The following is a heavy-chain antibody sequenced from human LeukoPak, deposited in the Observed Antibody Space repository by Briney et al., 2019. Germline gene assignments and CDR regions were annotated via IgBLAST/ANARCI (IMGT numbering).Heavy chain of an antibody. D-gene: IGHD3-22*01. V-gene: IGHV4-61*02. CDR2: IYTSGST. CDR3: ARDRYYYDSSGYYHLDY. J-gene: IGHJ4*02. CDR1: GGSISSGSYY. Sequence: SQTLSLTCTVSGGSISSGSYYWSWIRQPPGKGLEWIGRIYTSGSTNYNPSLKSRVTMSVDTSKNQFSLKLSSVTAADTAVYYCARDRYYYDSSGYYHLDYWGQGTLVTVSS.